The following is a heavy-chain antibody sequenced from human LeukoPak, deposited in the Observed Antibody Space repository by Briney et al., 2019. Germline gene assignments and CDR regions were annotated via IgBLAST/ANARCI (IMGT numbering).Heavy chain of an antibody. D-gene: IGHD3-22*01. CDR2: INTYNDYT. J-gene: IGHJ5*02. CDR1: GYTFTSYI. CDR3: ARRDSSGYYPENWFDP. V-gene: IGHV1-18*01. Sequence: GASVKVSCKASGYTFTSYIINWVRQAPGQGLECMGWINTYNDYTNYAQKFQDRVTMTTDTSTSTAYMDLRSLRSDDTAVYYCARRDSSGYYPENWFDPWGQGTLVTVSS.